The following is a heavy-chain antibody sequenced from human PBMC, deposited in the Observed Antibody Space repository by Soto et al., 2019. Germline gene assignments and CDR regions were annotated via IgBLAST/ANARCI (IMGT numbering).Heavy chain of an antibody. CDR2: INAGNGNT. CDR3: ARFDFDWLLSYYYYGMDV. J-gene: IGHJ6*02. CDR1: GYPFTHYG. V-gene: IGHV1-8*03. Sequence: GASVKVSCKSSGYPFTHYGITWIRQAPGQGLEWMGWINAGNGNTKYSQKFQGRVTITRNTSISTAYMELSSLRSEDTAVYYCARFDFDWLLSYYYYGMDVWGQGTTVTVSS. D-gene: IGHD3-9*01.